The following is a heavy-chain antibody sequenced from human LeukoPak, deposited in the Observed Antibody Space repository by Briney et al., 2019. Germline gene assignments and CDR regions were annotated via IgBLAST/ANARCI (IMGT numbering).Heavy chain of an antibody. D-gene: IGHD2-8*01. V-gene: IGHV5-51*01. CDR1: GYSFTNYW. J-gene: IGHJ6*02. CDR3: AKYGVGPNYYYNGMDV. CDR2: IYPGDSDT. Sequence: GESLKISCKGSGYSFTNYWIGWVRQMPGKGLEYMGIIYPGDSDTRYSPSFQGQVTISADKSISTAYLQWSSLRASDTAMYYCAKYGVGPNYYYNGMDVWGQGTTVTVSS.